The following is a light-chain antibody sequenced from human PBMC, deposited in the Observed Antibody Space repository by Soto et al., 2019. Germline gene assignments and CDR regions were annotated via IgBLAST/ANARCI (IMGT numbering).Light chain of an antibody. CDR2: GAS. CDR1: QSVSSN. V-gene: IGKV3-15*01. Sequence: EIVMTQSPATLSVSPGERATLSCRASQSVSSNLAWYQQKPVQAPRLLIYGASTRATGIPARFSGSGSGTEFTLTISSLQSEDFAVYYCQQYNNWPLTLGQGTKVDI. CDR3: QQYNNWPLT. J-gene: IGKJ1*01.